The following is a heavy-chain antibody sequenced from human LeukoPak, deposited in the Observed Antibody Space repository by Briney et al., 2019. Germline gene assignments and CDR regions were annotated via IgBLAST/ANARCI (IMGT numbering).Heavy chain of an antibody. J-gene: IGHJ4*02. CDR3: ARRQYSGYDFDF. D-gene: IGHD5-12*01. CDR2: IYPRDSDT. CDR1: GYIFTNYW. Sequence: LGESLKISCKASGYIFTNYWIGWVRQMPGKGLEWMGIIYPRDSDTRYSPFFQGQVTVSADKSISTAYLQWNTLEASDTAMYYCARRQYSGYDFDFWGQGTLVTVSS. V-gene: IGHV5-51*01.